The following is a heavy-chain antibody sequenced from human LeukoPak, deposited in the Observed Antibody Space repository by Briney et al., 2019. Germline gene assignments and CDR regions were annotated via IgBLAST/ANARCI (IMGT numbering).Heavy chain of an antibody. D-gene: IGHD6-13*01. CDR3: ARMRQQPYYYYHYMDV. CDR1: GGSISSYY. J-gene: IGHJ6*03. CDR2: IYYSGST. V-gene: IGHV4-59*01. Sequence: PSETLSLTCTVSGGSISSYYWSWIRQPPGKGLEWVGHIYYSGSTNYNSSLKSRVTISVDTSKNQFSLNLSSVTAADTAVYYCARMRQQPYYYYHYMDVWGKGTTVTVSS.